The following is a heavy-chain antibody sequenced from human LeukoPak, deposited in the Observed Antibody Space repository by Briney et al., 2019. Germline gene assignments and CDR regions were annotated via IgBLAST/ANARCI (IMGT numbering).Heavy chain of an antibody. V-gene: IGHV4-30-4*08. CDR1: GGSISSGDYY. CDR2: IYYSGST. J-gene: IGHJ6*03. CDR3: ARDREVVRGAYYYYMDV. Sequence: SETLSLTCTVSGGSISSGDYYWSWIRQPPGKGLEWIGYIYYSGSTYYNPFLKSRVTISVDTSKNQFSLKLSSVTAADTAVYYCARDREVVRGAYYYYMDVWGKGASVTVSS. D-gene: IGHD3-10*01.